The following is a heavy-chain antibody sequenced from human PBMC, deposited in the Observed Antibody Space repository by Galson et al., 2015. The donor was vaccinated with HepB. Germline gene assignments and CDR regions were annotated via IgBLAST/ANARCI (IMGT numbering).Heavy chain of an antibody. CDR2: INSRGST. Sequence: SEILSLTCTVSGGALSSYLWTWIRQPPGKGLEWVGYINSRGSTDYNPSLKSRVTMSVDESNNQFSLMLTSVTAADTALYFCATTTRSGGSLEAFDIWGQGTMVTVSS. J-gene: IGHJ3*02. CDR1: GGALSSYL. CDR3: ATTTRSGGSLEAFDI. D-gene: IGHD2-15*01. V-gene: IGHV4-59*12.